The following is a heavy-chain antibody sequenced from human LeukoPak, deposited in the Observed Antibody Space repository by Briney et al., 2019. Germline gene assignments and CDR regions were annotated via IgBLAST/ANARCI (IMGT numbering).Heavy chain of an antibody. CDR3: ARRIAADASDGFDM. Sequence: GESLKISCKGSGYSFTTYWIGWVRQMPGKGLEWMGIIYPGDSDTRYSPSFEGQVTISADKSISTAYVQWSSLKASDTAMYYCARRIAADASDGFDMWGQGTMVTVSS. V-gene: IGHV5-51*01. CDR1: GYSFTTYW. CDR2: IYPGDSDT. J-gene: IGHJ3*02. D-gene: IGHD6-13*01.